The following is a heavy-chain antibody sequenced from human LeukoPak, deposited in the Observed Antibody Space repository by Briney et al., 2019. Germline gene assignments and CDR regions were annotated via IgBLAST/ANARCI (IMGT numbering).Heavy chain of an antibody. Sequence: GASVKVSCKASGYTFTSYGISWVRQAPGQGLEWMGWTSAYNGNTNYAQKLQGRVTMTTDTSTSTAYMELRSLRSDDTAVYYCARVAYYDFLAVVNWFDPWGQGTLVTVSS. CDR3: ARVAYYDFLAVVNWFDP. V-gene: IGHV1-18*01. J-gene: IGHJ5*02. CDR2: TSAYNGNT. CDR1: GYTFTSYG. D-gene: IGHD3-3*01.